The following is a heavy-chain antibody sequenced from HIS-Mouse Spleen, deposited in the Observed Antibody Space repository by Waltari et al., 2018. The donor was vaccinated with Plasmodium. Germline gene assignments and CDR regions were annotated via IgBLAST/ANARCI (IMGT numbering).Heavy chain of an antibody. D-gene: IGHD6-19*01. Sequence: QVQLVESGGGVVQPGRSLRLSCAASGFTFSSYGMHWVRQAPGKGVEWVAVISYDGRNKYYADSVKGRFTISRDNSKNTLYLQMNSLRAEDTAVYYCAKEGYSSGVFFFDYWGQGTLVTVSS. V-gene: IGHV3-30*18. CDR2: ISYDGRNK. J-gene: IGHJ4*02. CDR3: AKEGYSSGVFFFDY. CDR1: GFTFSSYG.